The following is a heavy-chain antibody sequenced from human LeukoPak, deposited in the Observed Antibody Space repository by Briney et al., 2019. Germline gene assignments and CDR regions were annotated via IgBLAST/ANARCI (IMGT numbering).Heavy chain of an antibody. J-gene: IGHJ4*02. CDR1: GGSFSGYY. Sequence: SETLSLTCAVYGGSFSGYYWSWIRQPPGKGLEWIGEINHSGSTNCNPSLKSRVTISVDTSKNQFSLKLSSVTAADTAVYYCASLTRRITIFGVVIIEPGKFDYWGQGTLVTVSS. CDR2: INHSGST. V-gene: IGHV4-34*01. D-gene: IGHD3-3*01. CDR3: ASLTRRITIFGVVIIEPGKFDY.